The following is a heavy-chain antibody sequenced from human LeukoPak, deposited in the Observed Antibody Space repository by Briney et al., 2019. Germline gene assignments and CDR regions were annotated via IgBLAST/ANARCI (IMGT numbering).Heavy chain of an antibody. CDR3: ARDRPYHIAVARGAFDI. D-gene: IGHD6-19*01. V-gene: IGHV1-69*13. Sequence: ASVKVSCKASGYTFTGYYMHWVRQAPGQGLEWMGGIIPIFGTANYAQKFQGRVTITADESTSTAYMELRSLRSDDTAVYYCARDRPYHIAVARGAFDIWGQGTMVTVSS. J-gene: IGHJ3*02. CDR1: GYTFTGYY. CDR2: IIPIFGTA.